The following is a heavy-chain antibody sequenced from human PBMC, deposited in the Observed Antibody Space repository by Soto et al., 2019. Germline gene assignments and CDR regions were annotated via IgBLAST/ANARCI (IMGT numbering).Heavy chain of an antibody. Sequence: EVQLLESGGGLVQPGGSLRLSCVASGFTFSNHAMNWVRQAPEKGLEWVSTISYDGSATYYADSVRGRFTTSRDNSKNTLFLQMNSLRAEDTAMYYCVIDDSTGYNPTWDYWGQGSLVTVSS. D-gene: IGHD3-22*01. V-gene: IGHV3-23*01. J-gene: IGHJ4*02. CDR1: GFTFSNHA. CDR3: VIDDSTGYNPTWDY. CDR2: ISYDGSAT.